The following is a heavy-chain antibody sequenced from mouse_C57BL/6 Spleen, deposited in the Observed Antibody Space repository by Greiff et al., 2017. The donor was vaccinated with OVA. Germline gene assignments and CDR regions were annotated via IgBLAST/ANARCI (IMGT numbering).Heavy chain of an antibody. CDR2: INPNNGGT. V-gene: IGHV1-26*01. D-gene: IGHD1-1*01. J-gene: IGHJ4*01. CDR3: ASRHYYGSKGEYYAMDY. CDR1: GYTFTDYY. Sequence: EVQLQQSGPELVKPGASVKISCKASGYTFTDYYMNWVKQSHGKSLEWIGDINPNNGGTSYNQKFKGKATLTVDKSSSTAYMELRSLTSKDSAVSYCASRHYYGSKGEYYAMDYWGQGTSVTVSS.